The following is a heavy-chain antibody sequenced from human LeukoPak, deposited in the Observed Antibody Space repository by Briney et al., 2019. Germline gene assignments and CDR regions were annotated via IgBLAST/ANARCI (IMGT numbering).Heavy chain of an antibody. CDR2: IHYSGST. Sequence: SSETLSLTCTVSGGSISYSSYYWGWIRQPPGKGLEWIGSIHYSGSTYYNPSLKSRVTISVDTSKNQFSLRLSSVTAADTALYYCAKGGMGLSVDDWGRGTLVTVSS. CDR1: GGSISYSSYY. J-gene: IGHJ4*02. D-gene: IGHD5-24*01. V-gene: IGHV4-39*07. CDR3: AKGGMGLSVDD.